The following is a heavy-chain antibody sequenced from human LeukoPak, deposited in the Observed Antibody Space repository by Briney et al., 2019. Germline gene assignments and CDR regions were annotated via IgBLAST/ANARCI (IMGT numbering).Heavy chain of an antibody. CDR3: ARDYTGYFP. CDR2: IKTDGSEK. D-gene: IGHD3-9*01. V-gene: IGHV3-7*03. CDR1: GGSFSSGSYY. Sequence: ETLSLTCTVSGGSFSSGSYYWSWIQQPPGKGLEWVANIKTDGSEKYYVDSVKGRFTISRDNAKNSLYLQMNSLRAEDTAVYYCARDYTGYFPWGQGTLVIVSS. J-gene: IGHJ5*02.